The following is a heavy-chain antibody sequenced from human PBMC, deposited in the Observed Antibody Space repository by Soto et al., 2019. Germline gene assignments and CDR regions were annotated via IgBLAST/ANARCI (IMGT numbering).Heavy chain of an antibody. Sequence: PSETLSLTCTVSGDSISAYSWSWVRQPPGKGLEWIGNIHYNGNTKYNPSLKSRVSMSVDTSKNQFSLRLISVTAADTTKYFCAREGNLGRWLQPLDFWVQGTLVT. V-gene: IGHV4-59*01. D-gene: IGHD5-12*01. CDR3: AREGNLGRWLQPLDF. J-gene: IGHJ4*02. CDR1: GDSISAYS. CDR2: IHYNGNT.